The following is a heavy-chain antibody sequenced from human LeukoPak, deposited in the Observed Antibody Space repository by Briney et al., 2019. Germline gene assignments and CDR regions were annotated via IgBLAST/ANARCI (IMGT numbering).Heavy chain of an antibody. CDR3: ARGGSGYSYAPYYFDY. CDR1: GGTFSSYA. V-gene: IGHV1-69*04. D-gene: IGHD5-18*01. J-gene: IGHJ4*02. Sequence: SVKVSCKASGGTFSSYAISWVRQAPGQGLEWMGRIIPILGIANYAQKFQGRVTITADKSTSTAYMELSSLRSEDTAVYYCARGGSGYSYAPYYFDYWGQGTLVTVSS. CDR2: IIPILGIA.